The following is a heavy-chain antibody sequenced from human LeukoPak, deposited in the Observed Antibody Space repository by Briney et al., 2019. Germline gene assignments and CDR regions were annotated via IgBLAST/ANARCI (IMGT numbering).Heavy chain of an antibody. V-gene: IGHV4-59*01. D-gene: IGHD2-15*01. Sequence: SETLSLTCTVSGASISSYYWSWIRQPPGKGLEWIGYIHYSGSTSYNPSLKSRVTISVDTSKNQFSLRLSSATAADTAVYYCARLVAGNYCSGGGCYSFEYWGQGTLVSVSS. CDR2: IHYSGST. J-gene: IGHJ4*02. CDR1: GASISSYY. CDR3: ARLVAGNYCSGGGCYSFEY.